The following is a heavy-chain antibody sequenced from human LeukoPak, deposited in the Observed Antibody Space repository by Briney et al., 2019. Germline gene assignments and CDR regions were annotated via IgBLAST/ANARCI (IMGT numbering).Heavy chain of an antibody. V-gene: IGHV4-39*01. CDR3: ARLRPDTTYYYDSSGYLFDY. CDR1: GGSISSYY. D-gene: IGHD3-22*01. Sequence: SETLSLTCTVSGGSISSYYWGWIRQPPGKGLEWIGSIYYSGSTYYNPSLKSRVTISVDTSKNQFSLKLSSVTAADTAVYYCARLRPDTTYYYDSSGYLFDYWGQGTLVTVSS. CDR2: IYYSGST. J-gene: IGHJ4*02.